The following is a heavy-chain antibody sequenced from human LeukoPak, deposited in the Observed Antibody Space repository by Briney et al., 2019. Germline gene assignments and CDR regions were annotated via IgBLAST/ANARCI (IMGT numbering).Heavy chain of an antibody. Sequence: SETLSLTCAVYGGSFSGYYWSWIRQPPGKGLEWIGEINHSGSTNYNPSLKSRVTISVDTSKNQFSLKLSSVTAAGTAVYYCARTAIAVAGTPFDYWGQGTLVTVSS. J-gene: IGHJ4*02. CDR3: ARTAIAVAGTPFDY. V-gene: IGHV4-34*01. CDR1: GGSFSGYY. D-gene: IGHD6-19*01. CDR2: INHSGST.